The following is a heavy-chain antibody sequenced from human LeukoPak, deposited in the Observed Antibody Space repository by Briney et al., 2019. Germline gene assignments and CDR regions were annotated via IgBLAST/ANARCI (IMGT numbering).Heavy chain of an antibody. Sequence: ASVKVSCKASGYTFTGYYMHWVRQAPGQGLEWMGIINPSGGSTSYAQKFQGRVTMTRDTSTSTVYMELSSLRSEDTAVYYCARVNGGYNWFDPWGQGTLVTVSS. D-gene: IGHD4-23*01. CDR1: GYTFTGYY. V-gene: IGHV1-46*01. CDR2: INPSGGST. CDR3: ARVNGGYNWFDP. J-gene: IGHJ5*02.